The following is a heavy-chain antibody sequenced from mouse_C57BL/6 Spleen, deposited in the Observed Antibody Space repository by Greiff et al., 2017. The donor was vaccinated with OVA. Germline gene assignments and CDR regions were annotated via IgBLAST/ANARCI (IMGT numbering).Heavy chain of an antibody. V-gene: IGHV1-15*01. CDR3: TRYALRYAMDY. CDR1: GYTFTDYD. Sequence: QVQLQQSGAELVRPGASVTLSCKASGYTFTDYDMHWVKQTPVHGLEWIGAIDPETGGTAYNQKFKGKATLTADKSSSTAYLELRSLTSEDSAVYSCTRYALRYAMDYWGQGTSVTVSS. J-gene: IGHJ4*01. CDR2: IDPETGGT.